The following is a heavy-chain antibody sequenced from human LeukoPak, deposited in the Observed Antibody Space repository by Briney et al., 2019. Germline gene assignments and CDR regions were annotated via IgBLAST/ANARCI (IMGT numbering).Heavy chain of an antibody. Sequence: GGSLRLSCAASGFTFDDYAMHWVRQAPGKGLEWVSGISWNSGSIGYADSVKGRFTISRDNAKNSLYLQMNSLRAEDMALNYCAKDMRPSPSGLVIDYWGQGTLVTVSS. D-gene: IGHD3-9*01. V-gene: IGHV3-9*03. CDR2: ISWNSGSI. CDR1: GFTFDDYA. CDR3: AKDMRPSPSGLVIDY. J-gene: IGHJ4*02.